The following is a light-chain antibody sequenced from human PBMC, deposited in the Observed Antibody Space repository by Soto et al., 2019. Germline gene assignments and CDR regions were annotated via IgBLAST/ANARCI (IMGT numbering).Light chain of an antibody. J-gene: IGLJ3*02. CDR2: DVS. CDR1: SSDVGGYNY. V-gene: IGLV2-11*01. Sequence: QSALTQPRSVSGSPGQSVTISCTGTSSDVGGYNYVSWYQQHPGTAPKLMIYDVSKRPSGVPDRFFGSKSGNTASLTISGLQAEDEADYYCCSYAGDYTWVFGGGTKLTVL. CDR3: CSYAGDYTWV.